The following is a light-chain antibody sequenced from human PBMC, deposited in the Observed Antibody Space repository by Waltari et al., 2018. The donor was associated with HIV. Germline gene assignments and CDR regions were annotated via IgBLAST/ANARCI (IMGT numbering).Light chain of an antibody. CDR3: AAWDDSLSGPNWV. V-gene: IGLV1-47*01. Sequence: QSMLTQPPSASGTPGQRVTISCSGSSSNIGRNYVYWYQQLPGTAPKLLIYRNNQRPSGFPDRFSGSNSGTSASRAISGLRSEDEADYYCAAWDDSLSGPNWVFGGGTKLTVL. CDR1: SSNIGRNY. CDR2: RNN. J-gene: IGLJ3*02.